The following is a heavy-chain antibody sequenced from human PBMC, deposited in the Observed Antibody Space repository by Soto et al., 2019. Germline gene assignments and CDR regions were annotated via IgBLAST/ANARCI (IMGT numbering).Heavy chain of an antibody. CDR3: AKMRDVRQGFDP. J-gene: IGHJ5*02. CDR2: LIASGVTT. Sequence: EVQLLESGGGLVQPGGSLRLSCVASGFTFSSYAMSWVRQAPGKGLEWAPALIASGVTTYYPDSVQGRFTITRDNSKNTMYLPMNSLRAEDTAVDYCAKMRDVRQGFDPWGQGTLVTVSS. V-gene: IGHV3-23*01. CDR1: GFTFSSYA.